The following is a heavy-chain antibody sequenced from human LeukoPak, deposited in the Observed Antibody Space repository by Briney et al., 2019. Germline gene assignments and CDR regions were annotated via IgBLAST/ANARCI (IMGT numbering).Heavy chain of an antibody. CDR1: GFTFSSYG. Sequence: GGSLRLSCAASGFTFSSYGMHWVRQAPGKGLEWVAVIWYDGSSKYYADSVKGRFTISRDNSKNTLYLQMNSLRAEDTAVYYCARGISSGSRLLDYWGQGTLVTVSS. D-gene: IGHD1-26*01. CDR2: IWYDGSSK. V-gene: IGHV3-33*01. CDR3: ARGISSGSRLLDY. J-gene: IGHJ4*02.